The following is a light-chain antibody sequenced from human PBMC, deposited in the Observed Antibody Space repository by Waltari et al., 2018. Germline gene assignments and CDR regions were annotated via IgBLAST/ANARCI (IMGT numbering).Light chain of an antibody. J-gene: IGKJ3*01. V-gene: IGKV1-9*01. CDR3: QQSNSYPFT. CDR2: AAS. Sequence: TCLASQGIGSYLAWYQQKPGKAPKLLIYAASTLKNAVPSRFSGSGFGTDFTLTISSLQPEDFATYYCQQSNSYPFTFGPGTKVDIK. CDR1: QGIGSY.